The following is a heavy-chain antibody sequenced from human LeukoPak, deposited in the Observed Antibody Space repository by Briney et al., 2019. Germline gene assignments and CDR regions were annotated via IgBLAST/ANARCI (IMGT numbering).Heavy chain of an antibody. CDR3: ARFAYYTDSYPGHY. Sequence: GESLKISCKGSGYTFSTFWIGWVRQIPGKGLEWMGITYPGDSDTGYSPSFQGQVTISADKSISTAYLQWSSLEASDTAMYYCARFAYYTDSYPGHYWGQGTLVTVSS. CDR2: TYPGDSDT. D-gene: IGHD2-8*02. V-gene: IGHV5-51*01. J-gene: IGHJ4*02. CDR1: GYTFSTFW.